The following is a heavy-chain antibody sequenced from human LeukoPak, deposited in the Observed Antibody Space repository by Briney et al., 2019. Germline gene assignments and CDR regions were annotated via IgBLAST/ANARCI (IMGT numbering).Heavy chain of an antibody. CDR3: AREDTAMNSFDY. CDR1: GGSFSGYS. CDR2: IYHSGST. J-gene: IGHJ4*02. Sequence: SETLSLTCAVYGGSFSGYSWSWIRQPPGKGLEWIGSIYHSGSTYYNPSLKSRVTISVDTSKNQFSLKLSSVTAADTAVYYCAREDTAMNSFDYWGQGTLVTVSS. V-gene: IGHV4-34*01. D-gene: IGHD5-18*01.